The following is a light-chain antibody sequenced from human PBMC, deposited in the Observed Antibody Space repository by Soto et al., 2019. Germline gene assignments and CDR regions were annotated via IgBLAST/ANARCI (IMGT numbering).Light chain of an antibody. J-gene: IGLJ2*01. CDR2: RNN. CDR3: QSYDSSLSASVV. CDR1: SSNIGAGYD. V-gene: IGLV1-40*01. Sequence: QSVLTQPPSVSGAPGQGVTISCTGSSSNIGAGYDVHWYQLLPRTAPKLLIYRNNNRPSGVPDRFSGSRSGTSASLAITGLQAEDEADNYCQSYDSSLSASVVFGGGTKVTVL.